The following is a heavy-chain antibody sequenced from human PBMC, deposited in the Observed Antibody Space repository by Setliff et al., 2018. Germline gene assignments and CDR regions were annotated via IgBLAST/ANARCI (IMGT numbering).Heavy chain of an antibody. CDR1: GFSFGGSA. V-gene: IGHV3-73*01. CDR2: IRGGTDNYAT. CDR3: TFARDGYDVFDI. D-gene: IGHD5-18*01. J-gene: IGHJ3*02. Sequence: GGSLRLSCAASGFSFGGSAVYWVRQASVKGLEWIGRIRGGTDNYATAYAASVRGRFTISRDDSKNTAYLQMNSLKTEDAAVYYCTFARDGYDVFDIWGQGTMVTVSS.